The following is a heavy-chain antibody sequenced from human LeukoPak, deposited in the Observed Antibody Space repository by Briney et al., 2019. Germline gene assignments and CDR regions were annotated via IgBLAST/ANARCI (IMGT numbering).Heavy chain of an antibody. D-gene: IGHD6-6*01. J-gene: IGHJ4*02. CDR1: GGSITRNY. CDR2: IYYTGST. CDR3: ARHRAYSSSSPFDY. Sequence: KPSETLSLTCTVSGGSITRNYWNWIRQPPGKGLEWIGYIYYTGSTNYNPSLKSRVTMFVDMSKNQFSLRLSSVTAADTAVYYCARHRAYSSSSPFDYWGQGTLVTVSS. V-gene: IGHV4-59*08.